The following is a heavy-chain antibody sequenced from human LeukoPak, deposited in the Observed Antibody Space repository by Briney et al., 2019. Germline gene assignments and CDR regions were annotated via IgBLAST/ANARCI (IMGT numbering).Heavy chain of an antibody. CDR2: IIPIFGTA. Sequence: SVKVSCKASGGTFSSYAISWVRQAPGQGLEWMGGIIPIFGTANYAQKFQGRVTITADESTSTAYMGLSSLRSEDTAVYYCARDRTYYYDSSGYYYPSYFDYWGQGTLVTVSS. CDR3: ARDRTYYYDSSGYYYPSYFDY. J-gene: IGHJ4*02. CDR1: GGTFSSYA. D-gene: IGHD3-22*01. V-gene: IGHV1-69*13.